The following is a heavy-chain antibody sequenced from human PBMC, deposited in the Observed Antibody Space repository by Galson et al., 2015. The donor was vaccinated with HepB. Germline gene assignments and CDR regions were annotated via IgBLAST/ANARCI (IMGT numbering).Heavy chain of an antibody. Sequence: SLRLSCAASGFTFSNYGMHWVRQAPGKGLEWVAGIWYDGSNKHYADSVKGRFNISRDNSKNTLYLQMDSLRAEDTALYYCARPPTAFYDFWSGYSDNWFDPWGQGTLVIVSS. CDR1: GFTFSNYG. V-gene: IGHV3-33*01. J-gene: IGHJ5*02. CDR2: IWYDGSNK. CDR3: ARPPTAFYDFWSGYSDNWFDP. D-gene: IGHD3-3*01.